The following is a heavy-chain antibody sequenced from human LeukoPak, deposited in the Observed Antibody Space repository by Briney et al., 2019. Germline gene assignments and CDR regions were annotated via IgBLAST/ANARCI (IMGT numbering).Heavy chain of an antibody. Sequence: SETLSLTCGVSGGYFSGYYWTWIRQLPGKGLEWMGEINHSGNTIYNPSLKSRVTISIDTSKNQISLNMRSVTAADTAVYYCARGRNWETFYHYCMDVWGNGTTVTVSS. CDR2: INHSGNT. D-gene: IGHD1-14*01. CDR1: GGYFSGYY. J-gene: IGHJ6*03. CDR3: ARGRNWETFYHYCMDV. V-gene: IGHV4-34*01.